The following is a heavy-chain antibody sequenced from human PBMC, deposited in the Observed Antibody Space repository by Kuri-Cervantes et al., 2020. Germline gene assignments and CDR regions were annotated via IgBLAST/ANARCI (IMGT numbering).Heavy chain of an antibody. Sequence: GSLRLSCAVSGYSISSGYYWGWIRQTPGKGLEWIGSIYYSGTTYYNPPLNSRVTMSVDTSKNQFSLKLSSVTAADTAVYYCARGQHSRRSYWYFDLWGRGTLVTVSS. CDR1: GYSISSGYY. CDR3: ARGQHSRRSYWYFDL. J-gene: IGHJ2*01. CDR2: IYYSGTT. V-gene: IGHV4-38-2*01.